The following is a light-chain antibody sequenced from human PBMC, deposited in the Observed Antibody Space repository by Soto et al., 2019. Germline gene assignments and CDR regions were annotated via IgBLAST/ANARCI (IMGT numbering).Light chain of an antibody. CDR3: QQYKSWPPIT. CDR1: QSISSS. V-gene: IGKV3-15*01. Sequence: EIVMTQSPATLSVSPGERATLSFRASQSISSSLAWYQQRPGQPPRLLIYGASTRAAGIPPRFSGSGSGTEFTLTISSLKSEDYAVYYCQQYKSWPPITFGQGTRLEIK. J-gene: IGKJ5*01. CDR2: GAS.